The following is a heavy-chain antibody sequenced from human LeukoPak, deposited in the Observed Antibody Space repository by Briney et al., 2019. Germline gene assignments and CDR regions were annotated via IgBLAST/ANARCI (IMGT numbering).Heavy chain of an antibody. D-gene: IGHD5-12*01. J-gene: IGHJ3*02. CDR3: ARGGSGYAWAFDI. Sequence: GGSLRLSCAASGFIVSSYYMSWVRQAPGEGLEWVSLIYGDGTTTHADSVKGRFTIYRDITKSTLYLHMDSLRAEDTGLYYCARGGSGYAWAFDIWGQGTMLTVSS. V-gene: IGHV3-53*01. CDR1: GFIVSSYY. CDR2: IYGDGTT.